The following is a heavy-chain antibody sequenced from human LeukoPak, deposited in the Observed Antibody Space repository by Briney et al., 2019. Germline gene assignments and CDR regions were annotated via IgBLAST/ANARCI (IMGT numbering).Heavy chain of an antibody. CDR3: ARGRGYSGYDCGWFDP. J-gene: IGHJ5*02. D-gene: IGHD5-12*01. CDR2: IYYSGST. V-gene: IGHV4-59*01. CDR1: GGSISSYY. Sequence: SETLSLTCTVSGGSISSYYWSWILQPPGKELEWIGYIYYSGSTNYNPSLKSRVTISVDTSKNQFSLKLSSVTAADTAVYYCARGRGYSGYDCGWFDPWGQGTLVTVSS.